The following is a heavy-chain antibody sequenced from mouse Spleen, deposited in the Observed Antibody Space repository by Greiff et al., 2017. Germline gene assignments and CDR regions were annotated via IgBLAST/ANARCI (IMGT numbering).Heavy chain of an antibody. Sequence: EVQLQESGPGLVKPSQSLSLTCSVTGYSITSGYYWNWIRQFPGNKLEWMGYISYDGSNNYNPSLKNRISITRDTSKNQFFLKLNSVTTEDTATYYCAINWDEDPYFDYWGQGTTLTVSS. V-gene: IGHV3-6*01. CDR3: AINWDEDPYFDY. J-gene: IGHJ2*01. CDR1: GYSITSGYY. CDR2: ISYDGSN. D-gene: IGHD4-1*01.